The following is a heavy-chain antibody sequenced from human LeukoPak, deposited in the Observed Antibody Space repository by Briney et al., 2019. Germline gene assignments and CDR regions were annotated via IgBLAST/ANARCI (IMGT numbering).Heavy chain of an antibody. CDR1: GFTFSSYG. Sequence: PGRSLRLSCAASGFTFSSYGMHWVRQAPGKGLEWVAVIWYDGSNKYYADSVKGRFTISGDNSKNTLYLQMNSLRAEDTAVYYCARDNLNPPYYYYYGMDVWGQGTTVTVSS. CDR3: ARDNLNPPYYYYYGMDV. V-gene: IGHV3-33*01. CDR2: IWYDGSNK. J-gene: IGHJ6*02.